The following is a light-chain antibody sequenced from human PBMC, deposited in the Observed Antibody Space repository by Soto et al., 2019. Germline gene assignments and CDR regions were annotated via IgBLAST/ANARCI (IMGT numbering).Light chain of an antibody. J-gene: IGLJ1*01. Sequence: QSVLTQPASVSGSPGQSITISCTGTSSDIGDSNYVSWYQQHPGKAPKLVIYDVSNRPSGVSNRFSGSKSANTASLTISGLQAEDEADYSCSSFRSSSTSHVSGTGTKVTDL. CDR2: DVS. V-gene: IGLV2-14*03. CDR1: SSDIGDSNY. CDR3: SSFRSSSTSHV.